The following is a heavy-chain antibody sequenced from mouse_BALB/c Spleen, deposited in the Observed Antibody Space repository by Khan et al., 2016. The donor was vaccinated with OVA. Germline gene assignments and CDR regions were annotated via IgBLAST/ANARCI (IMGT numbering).Heavy chain of an antibody. CDR1: GFTFSSYS. V-gene: IGHV5-6*01. CDR3: ASHFTGAFAY. J-gene: IGHJ3*01. CDR2: ISSGGDYT. Sequence: EVQLLETGGDLVKPGGSLKLSCAASGFTFSSYSMSWVRQTPEKRMEWVATISSGGDYTYYTATVKGRFTISRDNAKNNLYLQMSSLKSEDTSMYYCASHFTGAFAYWGQGTPVTVSA.